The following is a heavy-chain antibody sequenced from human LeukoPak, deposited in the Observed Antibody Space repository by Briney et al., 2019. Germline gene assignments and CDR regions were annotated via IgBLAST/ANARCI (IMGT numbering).Heavy chain of an antibody. CDR3: AKDGGGASYFDY. CDR1: GFTFSSYW. V-gene: IGHV3-7*03. D-gene: IGHD1-26*01. CDR2: IKQDGSEK. Sequence: GGSLRLSCAASGFTFSSYWMSWVRQAPGKGLEWVANIKQDGSEKYYVDSVKGRFTISRDNSKNSLYLQMNSLRAENTALYYCAKDGGGASYFDYWGQGTLVTVSS. J-gene: IGHJ4*02.